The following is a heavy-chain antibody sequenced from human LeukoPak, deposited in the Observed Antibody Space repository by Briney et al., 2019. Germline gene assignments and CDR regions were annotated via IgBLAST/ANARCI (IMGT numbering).Heavy chain of an antibody. CDR1: RFTFSDYW. CDR2: INADGSST. CDR3: TRGRYYFDY. V-gene: IGHV3-74*01. Sequence: GGSLRLSCAASRFTFSDYWMHWVRQAPGKGLEWVSRINADGSSTNYADSVKGRFTISRDNAKNTLYLQMNSLRAEDTAVYYCTRGRYYFDYWGQGTLVTVSS. J-gene: IGHJ4*02. D-gene: IGHD1-14*01.